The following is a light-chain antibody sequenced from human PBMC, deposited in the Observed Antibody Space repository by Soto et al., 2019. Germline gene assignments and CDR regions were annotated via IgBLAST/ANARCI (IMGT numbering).Light chain of an antibody. CDR2: S. CDR3: SSYTSSSTLVV. CDR1: SSDVGGYNY. Sequence: QSALTQPASVSGSPGQSITISCTGTSSDVGGYNYVSWYQQHPGKAPKLISNRPSGVSNRFSGSKSGNTASLTISGLRAEDEADYYCSSYTSSSTLVVFGGGTKLTVL. J-gene: IGLJ2*01. V-gene: IGLV2-14*01.